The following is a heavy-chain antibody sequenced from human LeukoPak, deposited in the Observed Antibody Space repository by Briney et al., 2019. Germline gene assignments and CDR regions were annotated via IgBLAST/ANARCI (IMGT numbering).Heavy chain of an antibody. J-gene: IGHJ2*01. CDR1: GFTFSSYG. V-gene: IGHV3-33*01. CDR3: ARVLAAAAGYWYFDL. CDR2: IWYDGSNK. D-gene: IGHD6-13*01. Sequence: GGSLRLSCAASGFTFSSYGMHWVRQAPGKGLEWVAVIWYDGSNKYYADSVKGRFTISRDNSKNTLYLQMNSLRAEDTAVYYCARVLAAAAGYWYFDLWGRGTLVTVSS.